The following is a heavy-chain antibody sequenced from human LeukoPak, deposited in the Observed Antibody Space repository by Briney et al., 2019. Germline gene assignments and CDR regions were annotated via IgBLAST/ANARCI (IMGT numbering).Heavy chain of an antibody. D-gene: IGHD2-8*02. J-gene: IGHJ4*02. CDR3: ARDLTERKYYIAY. CDR2: IGYTGTDA. CDR1: GFTFSSFG. Sequence: GGSLRLSCAASGFTFSSFGMHWVRQAPGEGLEWVAYIGYTGTDAYYADSVKGRFTISRDNSKNTVHLQVNSLRAADTALYSCARDLTERKYYIAYWGQGTLVTVSS. V-gene: IGHV3-30*02.